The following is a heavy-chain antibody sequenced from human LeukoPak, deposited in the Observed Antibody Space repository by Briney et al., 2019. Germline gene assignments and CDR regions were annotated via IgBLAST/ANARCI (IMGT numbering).Heavy chain of an antibody. CDR1: GFTVSSYC. V-gene: IGHV3-53*01. J-gene: IGHJ4*02. CDR3: AREPPVSRESLPSRHFDY. CDR2: IYSGGNT. D-gene: IGHD1-26*01. Sequence: GGSLRLSCKAAGFTVSSYCMSWVRQAPGKGLEWVALIYSGGNTDYADSVKGRFTISRDDSKNTLYIQMNSLRAEDTAVYYCAREPPVSRESLPSRHFDYWGQGTLVTVSS.